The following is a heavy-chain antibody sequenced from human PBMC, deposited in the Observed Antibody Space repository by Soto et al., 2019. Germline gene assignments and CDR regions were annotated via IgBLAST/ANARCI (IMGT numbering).Heavy chain of an antibody. Sequence: SVKVSCKASGYIFTDYYMHWVRQAPGQGLEWMGRIIPILGIANYAQKFQGRVTITADKSTSTAYMELSSLRSEDTAVYYCASGVLRYFEWPFRHYYGMDVCAQGISVTVSS. CDR2: IIPILGIA. CDR1: GYIFTDYY. CDR3: ASGVLRYFEWPFRHYYGMDV. V-gene: IGHV1-69*02. D-gene: IGHD3-9*01. J-gene: IGHJ6*02.